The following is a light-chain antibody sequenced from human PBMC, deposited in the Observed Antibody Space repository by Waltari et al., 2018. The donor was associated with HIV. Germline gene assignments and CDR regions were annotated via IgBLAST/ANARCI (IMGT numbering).Light chain of an antibody. V-gene: IGLV1-44*01. J-gene: IGLJ2*01. CDR3: AAWDDSLNGPWVV. Sequence: QSVLTQPPSASGTPGQRVTISCSGSSSNIGSNTVNWYQQLPGTAPKLLIYSNNQRPSGVPDRFAGSKSGTSASLAISVRQSEDEADYYCAAWDDSLNGPWVVVGGGTKLTVL. CDR2: SNN. CDR1: SSNIGSNT.